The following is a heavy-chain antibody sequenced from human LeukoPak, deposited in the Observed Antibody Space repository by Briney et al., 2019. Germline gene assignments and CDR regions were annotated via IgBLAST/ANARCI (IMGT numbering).Heavy chain of an antibody. Sequence: PSETLSLTCTVSGGSISSGDNYWSWIRQPPGKGLEWIGYIYYSGSTYYNPSLKSRVTISVDTSKNQFSLKLSSVTAADTAVYYCARGDGSGSYYNPDPFYYYYGMDVWGQGTTVTVSS. CDR2: IYYSGST. J-gene: IGHJ6*02. V-gene: IGHV4-30-4*01. CDR1: GGSISSGDNY. CDR3: ARGDGSGSYYNPDPFYYYYGMDV. D-gene: IGHD3-10*01.